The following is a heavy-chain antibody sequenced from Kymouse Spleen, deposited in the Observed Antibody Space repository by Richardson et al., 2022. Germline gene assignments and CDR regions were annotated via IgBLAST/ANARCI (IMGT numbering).Heavy chain of an antibody. J-gene: IGHJ4*02. CDR3: AKDTSRYFDWLWGELY. Sequence: QVQLVESGGGVVQPGRSLRLSCAASGFTFSSYGMHWVRQAPGKGLEWVAVISYDGSNKYYADSVKGRFTISRDNSKNTLYLQMNSLRAEDTAVYYCAKDTSRYFDWLWGELYWGQGTLVTVSS. V-gene: IGHV3-30*18. CDR2: ISYDGSNK. CDR1: GFTFSSYG. D-gene: IGHD3-9*01.